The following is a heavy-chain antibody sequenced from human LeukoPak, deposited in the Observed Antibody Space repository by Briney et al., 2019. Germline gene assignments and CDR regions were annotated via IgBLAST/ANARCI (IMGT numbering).Heavy chain of an antibody. CDR3: ARRKGIVGTSFDY. V-gene: IGHV4-4*09. D-gene: IGHD1-26*01. CDR2: IYTSGSA. Sequence: SETLSLTCTVSGGSISSYYWSWIRQPPGKGLEWIGYIYTSGSANYNPSLKSRVTISVDTSKNQFSLKLSSVTAADTAVYYCARRKGIVGTSFDYWGQGTLVTVSS. J-gene: IGHJ4*02. CDR1: GGSISSYY.